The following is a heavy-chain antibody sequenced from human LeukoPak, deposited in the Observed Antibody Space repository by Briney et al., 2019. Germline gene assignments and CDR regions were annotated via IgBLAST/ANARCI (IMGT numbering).Heavy chain of an antibody. Sequence: GGSLRLSCAASGFTVSSNYMSWVRQAPGKGLEWVSVIYSDGRTYYADSVKGRFTISRDNSKNTLYLQMNSLRAEDTAVYYCARDQGYGDYGWAPGDYYYGMDVWGQGTTVTVSS. CDR3: ARDQGYGDYGWAPGDYYYGMDV. D-gene: IGHD4-17*01. CDR1: GFTVSSNY. CDR2: IYSDGRT. J-gene: IGHJ6*02. V-gene: IGHV3-53*01.